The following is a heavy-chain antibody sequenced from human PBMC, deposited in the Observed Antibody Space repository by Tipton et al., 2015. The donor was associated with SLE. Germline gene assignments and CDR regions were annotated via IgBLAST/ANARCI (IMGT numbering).Heavy chain of an antibody. CDR2: INHSGST. J-gene: IGHJ4*02. Sequence: TLSLTCAVYGGSFSGYYWSWIRQPPGKGLEWIGEINHSGSTNYNPSLKSRVTISVDTSKNQFSLKLSSVTAADTAVYYCARVRPTLYYFDYWGQGTLVTVTS. CDR3: ARVRPTLYYFDY. CDR1: GGSFSGYY. V-gene: IGHV4-34*01.